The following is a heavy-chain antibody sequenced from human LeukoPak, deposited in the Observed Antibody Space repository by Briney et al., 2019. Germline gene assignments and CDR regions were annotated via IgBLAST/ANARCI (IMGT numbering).Heavy chain of an antibody. CDR1: GGSFSGYY. CDR2: INHSGST. Sequence: ASETLSLTCAVYGGSFSGYYWSWIRQPPGKGLEWIGEINHSGSTNYNPSLKSRVTISVDTSKNQFSLKLSSVTAADTAVYYCASGEGAYYYYGMDVWGQGTTVTVSS. D-gene: IGHD1-26*01. CDR3: ASGEGAYYYYGMDV. J-gene: IGHJ6*02. V-gene: IGHV4-34*01.